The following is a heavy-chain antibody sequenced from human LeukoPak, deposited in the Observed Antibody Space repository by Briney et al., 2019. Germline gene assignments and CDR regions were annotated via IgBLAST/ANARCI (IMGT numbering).Heavy chain of an antibody. D-gene: IGHD6-13*01. Sequence: GGSLRLSCAASGFTFSSYDMHWVRQATGKGLEWVSAIGTAGDTYYPGSVKGRFTISRENAKKSLSLQMNSLRAGDTAVYYCAREARTAAAGTHYYYYYGMDVWGQGTTVTVSS. V-gene: IGHV3-13*01. CDR1: GFTFSSYD. CDR2: IGTAGDT. J-gene: IGHJ6*02. CDR3: AREARTAAAGTHYYYYYGMDV.